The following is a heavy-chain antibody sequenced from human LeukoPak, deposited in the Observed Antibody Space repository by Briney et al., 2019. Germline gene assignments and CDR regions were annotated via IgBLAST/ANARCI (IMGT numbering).Heavy chain of an antibody. Sequence: GGSLRLSCAASGFTFSSYAMSWVRQAPGKGLEWVSAIIGSGGSTYYADSVKGRFTISRDNSKNTLYLQMNSLRAEDTAVYYCAKRRSGSSGWFPFDYWGQGTLVTVSS. J-gene: IGHJ4*02. CDR1: GFTFSSYA. CDR3: AKRRSGSSGWFPFDY. V-gene: IGHV3-23*01. D-gene: IGHD6-19*01. CDR2: IIGSGGST.